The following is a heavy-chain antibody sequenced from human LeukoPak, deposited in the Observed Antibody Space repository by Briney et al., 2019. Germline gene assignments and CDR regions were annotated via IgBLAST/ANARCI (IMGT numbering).Heavy chain of an antibody. J-gene: IGHJ4*02. CDR2: IWYDGSNK. CDR3: ARDRVGASD. CDR1: GFTFSSYG. D-gene: IGHD1-26*01. V-gene: IGHV3-33*01. Sequence: GRSLRLSCAVSGFTFSSYGMHWVRQAPGKGLEWVAVIWYDGSNKYYADSVKGRFTISRDNSKNTLYLQMNSLRAEDTAVYYCARDRVGASDWGQGTLVTVSS.